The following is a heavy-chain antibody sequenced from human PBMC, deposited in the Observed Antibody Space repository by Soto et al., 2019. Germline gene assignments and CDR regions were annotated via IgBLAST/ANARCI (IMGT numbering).Heavy chain of an antibody. Sequence: PSPTLSLTCAISGDSVSSNSAAWNWIRLSPSRGLEWLARTYYRSRWYNDYAVSVRSRITVNPDTSKNQFSLQLTSVTPEDTAVYYCAGTTSHQWYYMDVWGEGTTVTVSS. D-gene: IGHD1-7*01. V-gene: IGHV6-1*01. CDR2: TYYRSRWYN. J-gene: IGHJ6*03. CDR1: GDSVSSNSAA. CDR3: AGTTSHQWYYMDV.